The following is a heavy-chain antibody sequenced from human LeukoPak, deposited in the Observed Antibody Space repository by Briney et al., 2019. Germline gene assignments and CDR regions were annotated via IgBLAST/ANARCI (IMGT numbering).Heavy chain of an antibody. CDR1: GYTFTGYY. CDR2: NNPNSGGT. CDR3: ARYGTVTTDFDY. D-gene: IGHD4-17*01. J-gene: IGHJ4*02. Sequence: ASVKVSCKASGYTFTGYYIHWVRQAPGQGLEWMGWNNPNSGGTFYAQTFQDRVSMTRDTSISTASMELNRLTSDDTAVYYCARYGTVTTDFDYWGQGTLVTVSS. V-gene: IGHV1-2*02.